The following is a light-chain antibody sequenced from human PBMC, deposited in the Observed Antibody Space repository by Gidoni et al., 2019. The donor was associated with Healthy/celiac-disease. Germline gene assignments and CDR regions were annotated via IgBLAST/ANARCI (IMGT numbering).Light chain of an antibody. V-gene: IGKV1-12*01. J-gene: IGKJ1*01. Sequence: DIQMTYSPSSVSASVGDRVTITCRASQRISSWLAWYQQNPGKAPKLLIYTASSLQSGVPSRFSGSGSGTDFTLTISSLQPEDFATYYCQQANSFPLTFGQGTKVEIK. CDR2: TAS. CDR1: QRISSW. CDR3: QQANSFPLT.